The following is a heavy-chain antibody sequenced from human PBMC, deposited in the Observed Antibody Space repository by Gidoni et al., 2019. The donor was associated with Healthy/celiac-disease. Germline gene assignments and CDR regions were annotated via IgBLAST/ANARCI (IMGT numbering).Heavy chain of an antibody. D-gene: IGHD6-13*01. Sequence: QVQLVESGGGVVQPGRSLRLSCAASGFTFSSFVMHWVRQAPGKGLEWVAVISYDGSNKYYADSVKGRFTISRDNSKNTLYLQMNSLRAEDTAVYYCAKENGYSSSWYGVGYFDYWGQGTLVTVSS. CDR1: GFTFSSFV. J-gene: IGHJ4*02. CDR2: ISYDGSNK. V-gene: IGHV3-30*18. CDR3: AKENGYSSSWYGVGYFDY.